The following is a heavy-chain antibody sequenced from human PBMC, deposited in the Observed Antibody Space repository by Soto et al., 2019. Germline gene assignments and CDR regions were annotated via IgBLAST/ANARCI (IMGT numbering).Heavy chain of an antibody. CDR1: GFTFSNAW. Sequence: GGSLRLSCAASGFTFSNAWMSWVRQAPGKGLEWVGRIKSKTDGGTTDYAAPVKGRFTISRDDSKNTLYLQMNSLKTEDTAVYYCTTDSSSWFAMDVWGQGTTVTVSS. V-gene: IGHV3-15*01. J-gene: IGHJ6*02. CDR2: IKSKTDGGTT. D-gene: IGHD6-13*01. CDR3: TTDSSSWFAMDV.